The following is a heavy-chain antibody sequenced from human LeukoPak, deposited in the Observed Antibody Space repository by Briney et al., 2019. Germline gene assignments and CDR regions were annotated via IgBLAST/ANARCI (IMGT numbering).Heavy chain of an antibody. D-gene: IGHD2-2*01. J-gene: IGHJ6*03. CDR3: ATLANCSSTSCYQYYYYYMDV. CDR2: FDPEDGET. V-gene: IGHV1-24*01. Sequence: ASVKVSCKVSGYTLTELSMHWVRQAPGRGLEWMGGFDPEDGETIYAQKFQGRVTMTEDTSTDTAYMELSSLRSEDTAVYYCATLANCSSTSCYQYYYYYMDVWGKGTTVTVSS. CDR1: GYTLTELS.